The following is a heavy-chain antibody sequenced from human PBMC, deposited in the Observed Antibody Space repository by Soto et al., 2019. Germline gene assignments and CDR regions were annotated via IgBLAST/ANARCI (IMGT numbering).Heavy chain of an antibody. CDR3: ARVEGNFPQTGYSHFDY. V-gene: IGHV4-59*01. CDR2: IYYSGST. D-gene: IGHD3-9*01. CDR1: GGSISSYY. J-gene: IGHJ4*02. Sequence: SETLSLTCTVSGGSISSYYWSWIRQPPGKGLEWIGYIYYSGSTNYNPSLKSRVTISVDTSKNQFSLKLSSVTAADTAVYYCARVEGNFPQTGYSHFDYWGQGTLVTVSS.